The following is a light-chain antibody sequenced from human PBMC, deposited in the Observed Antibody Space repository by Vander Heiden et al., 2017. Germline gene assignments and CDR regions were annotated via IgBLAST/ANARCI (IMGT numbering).Light chain of an antibody. CDR2: STS. V-gene: IGKV3-20*01. Sequence: EIVLTQSPGTLSLSPGERATLSCRASETVSSNSLVWFQQKPGQAPRLLIYSTSKRANGIPDRFSGGGSGTEFTLTITRVAPEDFAVYYCQHYGILPRNTFGQGTKLEIK. CDR1: ETVSSNS. CDR3: QHYGILPRNT. J-gene: IGKJ2*01.